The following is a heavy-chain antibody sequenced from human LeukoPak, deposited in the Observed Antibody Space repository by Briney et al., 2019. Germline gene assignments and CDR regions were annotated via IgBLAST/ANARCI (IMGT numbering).Heavy chain of an antibody. CDR2: IKEDGSEK. CDR3: AREIPQQLVAMDV. Sequence: GGSLRLSCAASGFTFSSYWMSWVRQAPGKGLEWVANIKEDGSEKNHVDSVKGRFTISRDNAKNSLYLQMNSLRVEDTAVYYCAREIPQQLVAMDVWGQGTTVTVSS. D-gene: IGHD6-13*01. V-gene: IGHV3-7*04. CDR1: GFTFSSYW. J-gene: IGHJ6*02.